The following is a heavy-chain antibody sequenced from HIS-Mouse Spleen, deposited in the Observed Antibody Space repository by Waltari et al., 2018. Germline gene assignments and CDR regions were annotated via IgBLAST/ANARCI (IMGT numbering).Heavy chain of an antibody. J-gene: IGHJ4*02. D-gene: IGHD3-22*01. Sequence: QLQLQESGPGLVKPSETLSLTCTVSGGSISSSSYYWGWIRQPPGKGLEWIGSIYYSGSTYSNPCLKSRVTISVDTSKNQFSLKLSSGTAADTAVYYCARVEGVLSYYDSSGYYYFDYWGQGTLVTVAS. CDR1: GGSISSSSYY. CDR3: ARVEGVLSYYDSSGYYYFDY. CDR2: IYYSGST. V-gene: IGHV4-39*07.